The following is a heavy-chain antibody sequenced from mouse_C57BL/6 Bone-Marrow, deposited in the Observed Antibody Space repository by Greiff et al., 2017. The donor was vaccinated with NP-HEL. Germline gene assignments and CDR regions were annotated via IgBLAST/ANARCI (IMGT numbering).Heavy chain of an antibody. D-gene: IGHD3-3*01. J-gene: IGHJ4*01. CDR2: IDPSDSET. Sequence: VQLQQPGAELVRPGSSVKLSCKASGYTFTSYWMHWVKQRPIQGLEWIGNIDPSDSETHYNQKFKDKATLTVAKSSSTAYMQLSSLTSEDSAVYYCARLRAFSSYAMDYWGQGTSVTVSS. CDR3: ARLRAFSSYAMDY. CDR1: GYTFTSYW. V-gene: IGHV1-52*01.